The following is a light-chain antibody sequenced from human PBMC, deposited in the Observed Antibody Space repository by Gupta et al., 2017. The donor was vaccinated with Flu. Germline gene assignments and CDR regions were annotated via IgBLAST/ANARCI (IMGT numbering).Light chain of an antibody. Sequence: QSALTQPPSASGNPGQRVTFTCSGSRSNHGRYTVDWYQQLPGPAPKLLIYDNSKRPSGVPDRFSGSKSGTSASLAISGLQAEDEADYYCEVWDDSGNGHYVFGAGTKVTVL. CDR2: DNS. V-gene: IGLV1-44*01. J-gene: IGLJ1*01. CDR3: EVWDDSGNGHYV. CDR1: RSNHGRYT.